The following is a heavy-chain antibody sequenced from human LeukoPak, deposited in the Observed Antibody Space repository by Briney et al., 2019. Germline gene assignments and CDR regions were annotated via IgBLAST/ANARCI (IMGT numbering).Heavy chain of an antibody. J-gene: IGHJ1*01. V-gene: IGHV4-34*01. CDR2: INHSGST. Sequence: SETLSLTCAVYGGSFSGYYWSWIRQPQGKGLGWIGDINHSGSTNYNPSLKSRVTISVDTSKNQFSLKLSSVTAADTAVYYCARGPNLGWPDAEYFQHWGQGTLVTVSS. CDR1: GGSFSGYY. D-gene: IGHD6-19*01. CDR3: ARGPNLGWPDAEYFQH.